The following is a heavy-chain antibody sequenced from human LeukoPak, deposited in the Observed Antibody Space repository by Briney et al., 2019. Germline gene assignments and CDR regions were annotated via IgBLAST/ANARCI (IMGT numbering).Heavy chain of an antibody. CDR1: GGTFSSYA. D-gene: IGHD3-3*01. Sequence: ASVKVSCKASGGTFSSYAISWVRQAPGQGLEWMGWISAYNGNTNYAQKLQGRVTMTTDTSTSTAYMELRSLRSDDTAVYYCARERGYYDFWSGYYNAFDIWGQGTMVTVSS. CDR3: ARERGYYDFWSGYYNAFDI. V-gene: IGHV1-18*01. J-gene: IGHJ3*02. CDR2: ISAYNGNT.